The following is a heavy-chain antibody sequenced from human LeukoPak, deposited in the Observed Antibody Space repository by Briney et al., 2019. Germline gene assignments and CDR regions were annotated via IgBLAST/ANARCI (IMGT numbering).Heavy chain of an antibody. Sequence: TLSLTCTVSGGSLSRARYCWSWIRQPPGNGLEWMGYIFFSGTTYHNPSRKSRPTISVDTTKNQFSLKLSSVAAADTAVSYCAIREIYDVTASDIWGQGKMVTVSS. CDR1: GGSLSRARYC. CDR3: AIREIYDVTASDI. J-gene: IGHJ3*02. CDR2: IFFSGTT. D-gene: IGHD3-22*01. V-gene: IGHV4-30-4*01.